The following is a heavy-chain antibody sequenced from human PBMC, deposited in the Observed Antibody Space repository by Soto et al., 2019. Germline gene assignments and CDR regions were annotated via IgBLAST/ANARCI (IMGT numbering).Heavy chain of an antibody. CDR1: VESISIYY. CDR3: ATSQKGYNWNYFDH. D-gene: IGHD1-20*01. V-gene: IGHV4-59*04. CDR2: VFYTGFT. Sequence: KTSETLSLTCTVSVESISIYYWSWIRQPPGKGPEWIGSVFYTGFTSYNPSLESRVSVSVDTSKNQFSLKVSGVSAADTAVYYCATSQKGYNWNYFDHWGQGALVTVSS. J-gene: IGHJ4*02.